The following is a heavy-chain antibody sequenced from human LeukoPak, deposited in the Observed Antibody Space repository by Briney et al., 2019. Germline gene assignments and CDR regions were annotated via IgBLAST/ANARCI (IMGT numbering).Heavy chain of an antibody. J-gene: IGHJ4*02. V-gene: IGHV1-46*01. CDR2: INPSGSST. D-gene: IGHD3-22*01. CDR1: GYSFTSHY. Sequence: GGSVKVSCKASGYSFTSHYMHWVRQAPGQGLEWMGLINPSGSSTLYAQKLQGRVTMTTDTSTSTAYMELRSLRSDDTAVYYCARVERYYYDSSGYYYFDYWGQGTLVTVSS. CDR3: ARVERYYYDSSGYYYFDY.